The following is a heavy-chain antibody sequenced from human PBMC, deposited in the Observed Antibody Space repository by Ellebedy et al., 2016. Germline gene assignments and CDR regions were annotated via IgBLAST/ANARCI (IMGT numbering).Heavy chain of an antibody. V-gene: IGHV4-39*01. Sequence: GSLRLSCTVSGGSISSSSYYWGWIRQPPGKGLEWIGSIYYSGSTYYNPSLKSRVTISVDTSKNQFSLKLSSVTAADTAVYYCARVAGGSYVYWGQGTLVTVSS. CDR1: GGSISSSSYY. CDR3: ARVAGGSYVY. J-gene: IGHJ4*02. D-gene: IGHD1-26*01. CDR2: IYYSGST.